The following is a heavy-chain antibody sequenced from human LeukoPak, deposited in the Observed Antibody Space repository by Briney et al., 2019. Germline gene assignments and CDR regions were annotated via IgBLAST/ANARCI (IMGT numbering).Heavy chain of an antibody. CDR3: ASKRYFDWFYNFDY. V-gene: IGHV4-59*12. Sequence: SETLSLTCIVSGGSFSSSYWSWIRQPPGKGLEWIAYIYSNGNTNSNPSLKSRVTIAVDTSQSQFSLKLSSVTAADTAVYYCASKRYFDWFYNFDYWGQGTLVTVSS. CDR2: IYSNGNT. CDR1: GGSFSSSY. J-gene: IGHJ4*02. D-gene: IGHD3-9*01.